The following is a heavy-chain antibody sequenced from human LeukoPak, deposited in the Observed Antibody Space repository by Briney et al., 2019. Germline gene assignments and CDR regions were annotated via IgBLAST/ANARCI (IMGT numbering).Heavy chain of an antibody. CDR3: AKGLYYDSSGGNDYFDY. J-gene: IGHJ4*02. CDR1: GFTFDDYA. Sequence: PGRSLRLSCAASGFTFDDYAMHWVRQAPGKGLEGVSGVSWNSGSIGYAEAVKGRFTISRDNAMNSLYLQMNSLRAEDMALYYCAKGLYYDSSGGNDYFDYWGQGTLVTVSS. D-gene: IGHD3-22*01. V-gene: IGHV3-9*03. CDR2: VSWNSGSI.